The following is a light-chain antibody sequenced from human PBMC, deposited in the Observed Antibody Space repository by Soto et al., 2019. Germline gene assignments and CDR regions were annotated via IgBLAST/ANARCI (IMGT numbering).Light chain of an antibody. V-gene: IGKV3D-15*01. CDR1: QTFSSTY. J-gene: IGKJ5*01. CDR2: GAS. Sequence: VLTQSPATLSLSQGERATLSCRASQTFSSTYLAWYQQKPGQAPRLLIYGASTRATGVPARFSGGGSGTEFTLTITSLQSEDFAVYWCQHYNNWLLPFGPGTLLEIK. CDR3: QHYNNWLLP.